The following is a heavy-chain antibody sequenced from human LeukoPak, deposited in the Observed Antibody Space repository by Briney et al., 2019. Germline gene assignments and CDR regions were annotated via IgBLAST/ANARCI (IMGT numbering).Heavy chain of an antibody. CDR2: ISGSGTDI. V-gene: IGHV3-11*04. J-gene: IGHJ5*02. Sequence: GGSLRLSCEASGFTFSDYYMTWMRQAPGKGLEWVSYISGSGTDILYADSAKGRFTISRDNAKNSLYLQMNSLRAEDTAVYYCARDRSGRGDWFDPWGQGTLVTVSS. CDR1: GFTFSDYY. CDR3: ARDRSGRGDWFDP.